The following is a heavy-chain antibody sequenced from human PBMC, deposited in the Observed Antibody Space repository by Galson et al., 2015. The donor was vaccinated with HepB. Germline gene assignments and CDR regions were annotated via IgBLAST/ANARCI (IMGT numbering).Heavy chain of an antibody. CDR1: GFTFDDYT. J-gene: IGHJ4*02. Sequence: SLRLSCAASGFTFDDYTMHWVRQAPGKGLEWVSLISWDGGSTYYADSVKGRFTISRDNSKNSLYLQMNSLRTEDTALYYCAKDILRWSEAMDYFDYWGQGTLVTVSS. D-gene: IGHD5-18*01. CDR3: AKDILRWSEAMDYFDY. V-gene: IGHV3-43*01. CDR2: ISWDGGST.